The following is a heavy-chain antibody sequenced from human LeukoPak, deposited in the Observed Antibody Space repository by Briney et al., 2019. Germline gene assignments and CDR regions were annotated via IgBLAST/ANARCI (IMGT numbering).Heavy chain of an antibody. CDR3: ARGGYYESSGYYEYFQH. Sequence: PSETLSLTCAVYGGSFSGYYWSWIRQPPGKGLEWIGEINHSGSTNYDPSLKSRVTMSVDTSKNQFSLKLSSVTAADTAVYYCARGGYYESSGYYEYFQHWGQGTLVTVSS. CDR1: GGSFSGYY. J-gene: IGHJ1*01. V-gene: IGHV4-34*01. CDR2: INHSGST. D-gene: IGHD3-22*01.